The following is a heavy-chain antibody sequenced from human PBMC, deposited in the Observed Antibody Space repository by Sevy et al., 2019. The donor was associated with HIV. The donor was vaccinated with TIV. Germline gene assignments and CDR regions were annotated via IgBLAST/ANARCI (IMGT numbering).Heavy chain of an antibody. Sequence: GGSLRLSCTASGFTFCSYAMHWVRQAPGKGLEWVAVISYDGSNKYYADSVKGRFTISRDNSKNTLYLQMNSLRAEDTAVYYCAREVAAAGHYYYGTDVWGQGTTVTVSS. V-gene: IGHV3-30-3*01. CDR1: GFTFCSYA. CDR2: ISYDGSNK. CDR3: AREVAAAGHYYYGTDV. D-gene: IGHD6-13*01. J-gene: IGHJ6*02.